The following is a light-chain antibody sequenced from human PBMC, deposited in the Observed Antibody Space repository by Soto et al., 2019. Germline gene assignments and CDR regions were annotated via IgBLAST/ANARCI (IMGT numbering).Light chain of an antibody. V-gene: IGLV1-40*01. J-gene: IGLJ2*01. CDR2: DNG. Sequence: QLVLTQPPSVSGAPGQRVTISCTGSSSNIGAGYDVHWYQQLPGTAPKLLIYDNGNRPSGVPDRFSGSKSGTSASLAITGLRAEDEADYYCQSHDSSLSGWVFGGGTKLTVL. CDR3: QSHDSSLSGWV. CDR1: SSNIGAGYD.